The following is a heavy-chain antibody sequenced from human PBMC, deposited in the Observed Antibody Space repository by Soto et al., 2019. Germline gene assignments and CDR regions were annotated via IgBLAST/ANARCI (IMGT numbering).Heavy chain of an antibody. CDR2: ISNSGTTI. V-gene: IGHV3-48*03. J-gene: IGHJ6*02. Sequence: GGSLILSCAASGFNLSGYEMHWVRQAPGKGLEWVSYISNSGTTIYDADSVKGRFTISRDDAKNSLYLQMNSLRAEDTAVYYCAGERHVDRNYFYYGMSVWGQGTTVTVSS. D-gene: IGHD5-12*01. CDR1: GFNLSGYE. CDR3: AGERHVDRNYFYYGMSV.